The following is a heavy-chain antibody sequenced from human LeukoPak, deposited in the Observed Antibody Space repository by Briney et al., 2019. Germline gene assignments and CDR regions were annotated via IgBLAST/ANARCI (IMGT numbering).Heavy chain of an antibody. CDR2: ISGSGLMT. CDR1: GFTFSDYA. D-gene: IGHD1-26*01. Sequence: GGSLRLSCAASGFTFSDYAMTWVRQAPGKGLEWVATISGSGLMTYYADSVKGRFTISRDNSKNTLYLQMNSLRAEDTAVYYCAKHSGRGYYYYYMDVWGKGTTVTVSS. V-gene: IGHV3-23*01. J-gene: IGHJ6*03. CDR3: AKHSGRGYYYYYMDV.